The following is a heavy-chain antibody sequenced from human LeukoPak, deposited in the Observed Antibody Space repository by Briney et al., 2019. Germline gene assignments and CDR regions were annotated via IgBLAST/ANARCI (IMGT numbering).Heavy chain of an antibody. J-gene: IGHJ4*02. CDR1: GYTFTSYY. V-gene: IGHV1-46*01. D-gene: IGHD3-22*01. CDR2: INPSGGST. CDR3: ARDLGGYYGLFDY. Sequence: ASVKVSCKASGYTFTSYYMHWVRRAPGQGLEWMGVINPSGGSTSYAQKFQGRVTMTRDTSTSTVYMELSSLRSEDTAVYYCARDLGGYYGLFDYWGQGTLVTVSS.